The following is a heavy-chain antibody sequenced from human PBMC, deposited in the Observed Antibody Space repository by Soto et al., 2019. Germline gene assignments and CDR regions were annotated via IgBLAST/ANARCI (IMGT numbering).Heavy chain of an antibody. CDR1: GGSISSGGYY. D-gene: IGHD6-13*01. V-gene: IGHV4-31*03. Sequence: QVQLQESGPGLVKPSQTLSLTCTVSGGSISSGGYYWSWIRQHPGKGLEWIGYIYYSGSTYYNPSLKSRVTISVDTSKNPFSLKLSSVTAADTAVYYCARDSYQAAGTFDPWGQGTLVTVSS. CDR2: IYYSGST. CDR3: ARDSYQAAGTFDP. J-gene: IGHJ5*02.